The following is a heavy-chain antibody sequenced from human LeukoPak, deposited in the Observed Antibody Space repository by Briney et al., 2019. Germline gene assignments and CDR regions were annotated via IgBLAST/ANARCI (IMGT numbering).Heavy chain of an antibody. CDR1: GITFTSYA. CDR3: ANDCLPWGAFDI. V-gene: IGHV3-23*01. Sequence: GGSLRLSCAAPGITFTSYAMSWVRQAPGKGLEWVSSISGSGGSTYYADSVKGRFTISRDNSKSTLYLQMNSLRAEDTAVYYCANDCLPWGAFDIWGQGTMVTVSS. J-gene: IGHJ3*02. CDR2: ISGSGGST. D-gene: IGHD3-16*01.